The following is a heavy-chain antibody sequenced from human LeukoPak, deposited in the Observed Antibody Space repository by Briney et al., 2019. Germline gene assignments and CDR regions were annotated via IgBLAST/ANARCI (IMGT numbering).Heavy chain of an antibody. CDR3: ASLPRDGYNPDAFDI. CDR2: IYYSGST. J-gene: IGHJ3*02. D-gene: IGHD5-24*01. Sequence: SETLSLTCTVSGGSISSYYWSWIRQPPGKGLEWIGYIYYSGSTNYNPSLKSRVTISVDTSKNQFSLKRSSVTAADTAVYYCASLPRDGYNPDAFDIWGQGTMVTVSS. CDR1: GGSISSYY. V-gene: IGHV4-59*08.